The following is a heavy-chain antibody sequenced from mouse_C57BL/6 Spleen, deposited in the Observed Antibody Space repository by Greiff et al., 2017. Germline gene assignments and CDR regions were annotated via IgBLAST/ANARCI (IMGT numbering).Heavy chain of an antibody. V-gene: IGHV1-19*01. D-gene: IGHD2-3*01. CDR3: ARKGGDGYHWYFDV. J-gene: IGHJ1*03. CDR2: INPYNGGT. Sequence: EVQGVESGPVLVKPGASVKMSCKASGYTFTDYYMNWVKQSHGKSLEWIGVINPYNGGTSYNQKFKGKATLTVDKSSSTAYMELNSLTSEDSAVYYWARKGGDGYHWYFDVWGTGTTVTVSS. CDR1: GYTFTDYY.